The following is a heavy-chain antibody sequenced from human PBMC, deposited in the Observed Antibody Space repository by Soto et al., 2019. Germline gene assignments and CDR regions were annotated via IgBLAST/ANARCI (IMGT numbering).Heavy chain of an antibody. V-gene: IGHV3-74*01. CDR2: ITSDGSST. CDR3: VRHFDK. Sequence: EVQLVESGGAVVQPGGSLRLSCAASGFTFGTYWMHWVRRPPGKGLVWVARITSDGSSTTYADSVKGRFTISRDNAKNTLYLQMNSLGADDTAVYYCVRHFDKWGQGTLVTVSS. CDR1: GFTFGTYW. J-gene: IGHJ4*02.